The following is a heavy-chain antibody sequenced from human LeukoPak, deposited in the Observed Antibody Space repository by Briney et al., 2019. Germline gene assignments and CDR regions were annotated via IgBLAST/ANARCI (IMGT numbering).Heavy chain of an antibody. CDR1: GFTFSSYG. CDR3: AKDYGSGTNWFDP. D-gene: IGHD3-10*01. V-gene: IGHV3-33*06. J-gene: IGHJ5*02. Sequence: TGGSLRLSCAASGFTFSSYGMHWVRQAPGKGLEWVAVIWYDGSNKYYADSVKGRFTISRDNSKNTLYLQMNSLRAEDTAVYYCAKDYGSGTNWFDPRGQGTLVTVSS. CDR2: IWYDGSNK.